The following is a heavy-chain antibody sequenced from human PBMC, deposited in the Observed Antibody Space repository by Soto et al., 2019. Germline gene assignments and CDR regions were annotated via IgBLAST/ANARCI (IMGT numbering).Heavy chain of an antibody. Sequence: QVQLVQSGAEVKKPGASVKVSCKASGYTFTSYAMHWVRQAPGQRLEWMGWINAGNGNTKYSQKFQGRVTITRDTSESTAYMELSSLRSEDTAVYYCARDSPLWSGYYYYYYYMDVWGKGTTVTVSS. J-gene: IGHJ6*03. D-gene: IGHD3-3*01. CDR3: ARDSPLWSGYYYYYYYMDV. CDR2: INAGNGNT. V-gene: IGHV1-3*01. CDR1: GYTFTSYA.